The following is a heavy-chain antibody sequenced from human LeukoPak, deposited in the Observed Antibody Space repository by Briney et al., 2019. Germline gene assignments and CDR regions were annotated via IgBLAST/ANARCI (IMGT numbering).Heavy chain of an antibody. Sequence: GRSLRLSCAASGFTFSSYWMSWVRQAPGKGLEWVANIKQDGSEKYYVDSVKGRFTISRDNAKNSLYLQMNSLRAEDTAVYYCARDLGRTKEGYSSGWYPDWGQGTLVTVSS. CDR1: GFTFSSYW. D-gene: IGHD6-19*01. J-gene: IGHJ4*02. CDR2: IKQDGSEK. V-gene: IGHV3-7*01. CDR3: ARDLGRTKEGYSSGWYPD.